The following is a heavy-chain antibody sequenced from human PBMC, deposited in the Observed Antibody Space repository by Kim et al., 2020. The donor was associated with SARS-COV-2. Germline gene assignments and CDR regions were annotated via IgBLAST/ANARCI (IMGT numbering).Heavy chain of an antibody. CDR3: ARGALQWRVDYYYYGMDV. V-gene: IGHV3-33*01. CDR1: GFTFSSYG. Sequence: GGSLRLSCTASGFTFSSYGMHWVRQAPGKGLEWVALIWYDGSNKYYADSVKGRFTISRDNSKNTLYLQMNSLRAEDTAVYYCARGALQWRVDYYYYGMDV. J-gene: IGHJ6*01. CDR2: IWYDGSNK. D-gene: IGHD6-19*01.